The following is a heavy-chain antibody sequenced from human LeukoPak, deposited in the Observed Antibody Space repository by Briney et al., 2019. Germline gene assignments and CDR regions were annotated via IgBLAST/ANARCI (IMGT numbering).Heavy chain of an antibody. D-gene: IGHD6-19*01. Sequence: ASVKVSCKASGYTFTSYYMHWVRQAPGQGLEWMGIINPSGGSTSYAQKFQGRVTMTRDTSTSTVYMELSSLRSEDTAVYYCARWDYSGWYPYAFDIWGQGTMVTVSS. V-gene: IGHV1-46*01. CDR1: GYTFTSYY. CDR3: ARWDYSGWYPYAFDI. CDR2: INPSGGST. J-gene: IGHJ3*02.